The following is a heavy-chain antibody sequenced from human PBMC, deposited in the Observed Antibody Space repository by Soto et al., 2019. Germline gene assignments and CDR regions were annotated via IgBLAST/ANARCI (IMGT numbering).Heavy chain of an antibody. J-gene: IGHJ4*02. Sequence: EVQVVESGGGLVQPGGSLRLSCAASGFTFSSYSMNWVRQAPGKGLEWVSYISSSSSTKFYADSVKGRFTISRDNARNTRFLQMDSLGAEGTAVYYCARDIDGGGQGTLVTVSS. D-gene: IGHD2-15*01. CDR2: ISSSSSTK. V-gene: IGHV3-48*01. CDR1: GFTFSSYS. CDR3: ARDIDG.